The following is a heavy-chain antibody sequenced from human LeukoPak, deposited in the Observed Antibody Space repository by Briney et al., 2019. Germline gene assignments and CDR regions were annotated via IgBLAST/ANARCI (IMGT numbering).Heavy chain of an antibody. J-gene: IGHJ6*02. CDR2: ITNGGSTI. D-gene: IGHD3-9*01. CDR1: GFTFSSYA. Sequence: GGSLRLSCAASGFTFSSYAMSWVRQAPGKGLEWVSYITNGGSTIHHADSVKGRFTISRDNAKKTLYLQMNSLRAEDTAVYYCARSIGLTGGGVDVWGQGTTVTVSS. CDR3: ARSIGLTGGGVDV. V-gene: IGHV3-48*04.